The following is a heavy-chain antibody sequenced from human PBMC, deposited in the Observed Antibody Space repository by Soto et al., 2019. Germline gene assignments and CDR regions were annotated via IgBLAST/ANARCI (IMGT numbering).Heavy chain of an antibody. D-gene: IGHD6-13*01. J-gene: IGHJ4*02. Sequence: GGSLRLSCAASGFTFSSYSMNWVRQAPGKGLEWVSSISSSSYIYYADSVKGRFTISRDNAKNSLYLQMNSLRAEDTAVYYCARRTGSSWHPPDYWGQGTLVTVSS. V-gene: IGHV3-21*01. CDR1: GFTFSSYS. CDR2: ISSSSYI. CDR3: ARRTGSSWHPPDY.